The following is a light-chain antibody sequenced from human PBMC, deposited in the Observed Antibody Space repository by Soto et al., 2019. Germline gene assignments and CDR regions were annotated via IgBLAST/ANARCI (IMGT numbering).Light chain of an antibody. CDR3: SSYTTSTTLWV. CDR1: SSDVGTYNH. CDR2: DVS. Sequence: QSALTQPASVSGSPGQSITISCTGTSSDVGTYNHVSWYQQHPGKAPKLMIYDVSNRPSGVSNRFSGSKSGNTASLTISGLQAEDEADYYCSSYTTSTTLWVFGTGTKVTVL. J-gene: IGLJ1*01. V-gene: IGLV2-14*01.